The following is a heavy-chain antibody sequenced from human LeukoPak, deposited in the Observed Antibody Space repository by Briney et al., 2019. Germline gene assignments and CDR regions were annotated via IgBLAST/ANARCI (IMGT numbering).Heavy chain of an antibody. J-gene: IGHJ4*02. D-gene: IGHD3-22*01. CDR2: ISSSGSTV. Sequence: PGGSLRLSCAASGFTFSDYYMSWIRQAPGKGLEWVSYISSSGSTVYYADSVKGRFTISRDNAKNSLYLQMNSLRAEDTAMYYCARERYYYDSSGYYDFDYWGQGTLVTVSS. V-gene: IGHV3-11*04. CDR1: GFTFSDYY. CDR3: ARERYYYDSSGYYDFDY.